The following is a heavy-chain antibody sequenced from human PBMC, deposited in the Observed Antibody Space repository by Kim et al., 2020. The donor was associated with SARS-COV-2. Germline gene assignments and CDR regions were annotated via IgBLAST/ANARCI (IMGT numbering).Heavy chain of an antibody. CDR3: ARDKMRDSHAAIQF. D-gene: IGHD2-15*01. CDR2: INHSGSS. V-gene: IGHV4-34*01. Sequence: SETLSLTCAVYGGSFSGYYWNWIRQSPGKGLEWIGEINHSGSSRYNPSLKSRVTISVDTSKNQFSLKLRSVTAADTAVYYCARDKMRDSHAAIQFLGQGT. CDR1: GGSFSGYY. J-gene: IGHJ1*01.